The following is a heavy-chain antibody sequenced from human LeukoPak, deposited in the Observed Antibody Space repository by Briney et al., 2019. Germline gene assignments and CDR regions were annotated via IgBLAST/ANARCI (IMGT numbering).Heavy chain of an antibody. J-gene: IGHJ4*02. D-gene: IGHD3-10*01. Sequence: GGSLRLSCAASGFTFSSYAMSWVRQAPGKGLEWVSYISSSGSTIYYADSVKGRFTISRDNAKNSLYLQMNSLRAEDTAVYDCARTYGSGSYFDYWGQGTLVTVSS. CDR2: ISSSGSTI. V-gene: IGHV3-48*04. CDR1: GFTFSSYA. CDR3: ARTYGSGSYFDY.